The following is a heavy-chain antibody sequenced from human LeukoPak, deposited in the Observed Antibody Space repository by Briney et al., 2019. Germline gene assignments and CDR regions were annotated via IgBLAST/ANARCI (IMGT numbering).Heavy chain of an antibody. CDR2: ISSSSTTI. Sequence: GGSLRLSCVGSGFIFSSYRMNWVHQAPGKGLEWISYISSSSTTIYYADSVKGRFTISRDDAKNSLYLQMNSLRAEDTAVYYCAREFGSWGQGTLVTVSS. CDR3: AREFGS. CDR1: GFIFSSYR. J-gene: IGHJ4*02. V-gene: IGHV3-48*01.